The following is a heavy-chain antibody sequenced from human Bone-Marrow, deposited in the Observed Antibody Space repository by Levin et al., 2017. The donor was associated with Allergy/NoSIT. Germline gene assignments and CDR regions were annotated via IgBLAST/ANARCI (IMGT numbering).Heavy chain of an antibody. CDR3: ARDLAQQWLGQFDY. CDR2: IYHSGGT. V-gene: IGHV4-38-2*02. CDR1: RYSISSGYY. Sequence: PSETLSLTCAVSRYSISSGYYWGWIRQPPGRGLEWIGNIYHSGGTYYNPSLKSRVTISLDTSKNQFSLRLSSVTAADSAIYYCARDLAQQWLGQFDYWGQGTLVTVSS. D-gene: IGHD6-19*01. J-gene: IGHJ4*02.